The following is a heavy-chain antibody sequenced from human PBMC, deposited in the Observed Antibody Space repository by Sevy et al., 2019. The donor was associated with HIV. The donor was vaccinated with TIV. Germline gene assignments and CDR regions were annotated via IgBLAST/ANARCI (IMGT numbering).Heavy chain of an antibody. CDR3: ARAETTVTTVVSSNYYYYYGMDV. CDR2: INPNSGGT. J-gene: IGHJ6*02. V-gene: IGHV1-2*02. D-gene: IGHD4-4*01. CDR1: GYTFTGYY. Sequence: ASVKVSCKASGYTFTGYYMHWVRQAPGQGLEWMGWINPNSGGTNYAQKFQGRVTMTRDTSISTAYMELSRLRSDDTAVYYCARAETTVTTVVSSNYYYYYGMDVWGQGTTVTVSS.